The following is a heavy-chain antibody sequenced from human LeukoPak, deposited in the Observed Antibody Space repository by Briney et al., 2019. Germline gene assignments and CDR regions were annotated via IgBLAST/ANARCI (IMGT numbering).Heavy chain of an antibody. V-gene: IGHV4-59*08. Sequence: SETLSLTCTVSGGSISSYYWSWIRQPPGKGLEWIGYIYYSGSTNYNPSLKSRVTISVDTSKNQFSLKLSSVTAADTAVYYCARHDIEYSNYWFDPWGQGTLVTVSS. D-gene: IGHD4-11*01. CDR3: ARHDIEYSNYWFDP. CDR2: IYYSGST. J-gene: IGHJ5*02. CDR1: GGSISSYY.